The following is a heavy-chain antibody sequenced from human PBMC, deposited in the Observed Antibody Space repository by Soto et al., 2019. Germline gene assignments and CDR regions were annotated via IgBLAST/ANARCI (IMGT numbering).Heavy chain of an antibody. Sequence: ASVKVPCKASGYTFTSYGISLVRQAPGQGLEWMGWISAYNGNTNYAQKLQGRVTMTTDTSTSTAYMELRSLRSDDTAVYYCARGVYSSGLAHFDYWGQGTLVTVSS. D-gene: IGHD6-19*01. V-gene: IGHV1-18*01. CDR2: ISAYNGNT. CDR1: GYTFTSYG. CDR3: ARGVYSSGLAHFDY. J-gene: IGHJ4*02.